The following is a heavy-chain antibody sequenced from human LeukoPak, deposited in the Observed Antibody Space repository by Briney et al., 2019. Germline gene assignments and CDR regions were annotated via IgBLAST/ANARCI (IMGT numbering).Heavy chain of an antibody. D-gene: IGHD3-22*01. CDR3: ARESPDYYDSSGYAVPLLDI. J-gene: IGHJ3*02. V-gene: IGHV4-30-2*01. Sequence: PSETLSLTCTVSGGSINYYYWMWIRQPPGKGLEWIGYIYHSGSTYYNPSLKSRVTISVDRSKNQFSLKLSSVTAADTAVYYCARESPDYYDSSGYAVPLLDIWGQGTMVTVSS. CDR2: IYHSGST. CDR1: GGSINYYY.